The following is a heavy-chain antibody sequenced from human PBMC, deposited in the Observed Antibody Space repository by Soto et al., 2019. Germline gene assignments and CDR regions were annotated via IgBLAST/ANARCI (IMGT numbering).Heavy chain of an antibody. Sequence: GGSLRLSCTASGFTFGDYAMSWFRQAPGKGLEWVGFIRSKAYGGTTEYAASVKGRSTISRDDSKSIAYLQMNSLKTEDTAVYYCTRDPSLKLRYFDWSPPPAFDIWGQGTMVTVSS. J-gene: IGHJ3*02. CDR2: IRSKAYGGTT. CDR3: TRDPSLKLRYFDWSPPPAFDI. CDR1: GFTFGDYA. V-gene: IGHV3-49*03. D-gene: IGHD3-9*01.